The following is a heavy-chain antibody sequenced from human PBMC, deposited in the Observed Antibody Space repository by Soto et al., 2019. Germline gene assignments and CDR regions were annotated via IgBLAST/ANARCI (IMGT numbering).Heavy chain of an antibody. CDR1: GFMFSAYT. CDR3: ATPYYFNH. J-gene: IGHJ1*01. CDR2: ISDDSSYI. V-gene: IGHV3-21*06. D-gene: IGHD3-16*01. Sequence: PGGSLRLSCAASGFMFSAYTMNWVRQAPGKGLEWLSSISDDSSYIDYADSLRGRFTVPRDNARNSLYLQIDSLGVEDTAVYYCATPYYFNHWGPGTLVTVS.